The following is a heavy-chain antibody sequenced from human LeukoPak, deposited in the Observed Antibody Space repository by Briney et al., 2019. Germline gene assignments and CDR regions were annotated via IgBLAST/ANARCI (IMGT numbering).Heavy chain of an antibody. Sequence: GGSLRLSCAASGFTFSSYAMSWVRQAPGKGLEWVSAISGSGGSTYYADSVKGRFTISRDNSKNTLYLQMNSLRAEDTAVYYCAKALAVRYFDFWIPRKDYWGQGTLVTVSP. D-gene: IGHD3-9*01. CDR1: GFTFSSYA. J-gene: IGHJ4*02. CDR2: ISGSGGST. V-gene: IGHV3-23*01. CDR3: AKALAVRYFDFWIPRKDY.